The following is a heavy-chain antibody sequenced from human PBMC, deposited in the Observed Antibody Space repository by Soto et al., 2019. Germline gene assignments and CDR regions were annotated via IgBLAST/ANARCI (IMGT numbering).Heavy chain of an antibody. CDR2: IYSGGST. CDR1: GFTVSSNY. Sequence: GGSLRLSCAASGFTVSSNYMSWVRQAPGKGLEWVSVIYSGGSTYYADSVKGRFTISRDNSKNTLYLQMNSLRAEDTAVYYCARDPIRSNYYDSSGYYQGSDPWGQGTLVTVSS. V-gene: IGHV3-53*01. D-gene: IGHD3-22*01. J-gene: IGHJ5*02. CDR3: ARDPIRSNYYDSSGYYQGSDP.